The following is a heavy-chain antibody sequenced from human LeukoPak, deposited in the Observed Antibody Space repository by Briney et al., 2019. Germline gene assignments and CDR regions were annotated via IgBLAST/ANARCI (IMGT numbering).Heavy chain of an antibody. CDR2: ISSSSSYI. D-gene: IGHD2/OR15-2a*01. V-gene: IGHV3-21*01. J-gene: IGHJ3*02. CDR3: ARDRGVVGLLDAFDI. CDR1: GFTFSSYS. Sequence: PGGSLRLSCAASGFTFSSYSMNWVRQAPGKGLEWVSSISSSSSYIYYADSVKGRFTISRDNAKNSLYLQMNSLRAEDTAVYYCARDRGVVGLLDAFDIWGQGTMVTVSS.